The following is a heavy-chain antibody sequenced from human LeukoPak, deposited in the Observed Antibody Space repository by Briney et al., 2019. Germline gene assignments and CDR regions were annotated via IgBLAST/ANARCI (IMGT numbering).Heavy chain of an antibody. Sequence: PGGSLRLSCAASRFTFSSYSMNWVRQGPGKGLEWVAKIKQDGSQKYYVDSVKGRFTISRDNARNSVYLQMNSLRAEDTAVYYCATVRQGPGNYMDVWGKGTTVTISS. CDR2: IKQDGSQK. D-gene: IGHD3-10*01. J-gene: IGHJ6*03. V-gene: IGHV3-7*01. CDR3: ATVRQGPGNYMDV. CDR1: RFTFSSYS.